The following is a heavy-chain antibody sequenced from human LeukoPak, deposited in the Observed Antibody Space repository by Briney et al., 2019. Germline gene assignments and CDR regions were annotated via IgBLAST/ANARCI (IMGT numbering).Heavy chain of an antibody. D-gene: IGHD3-10*01. Sequence: GGSLRLSCAASGFTFSSYWMSWVRQAPGKGLEWVANIKQDGSEKYYVDSVKGRFTISRDNAKNSLYLQMNSVRAEDTAVYCCARGGRGSGSYYTYYYYYGMDVWGQGTGVSVSS. CDR3: ARGGRGSGSYYTYYYYYGMDV. J-gene: IGHJ6*02. V-gene: IGHV3-7*04. CDR2: IKQDGSEK. CDR1: GFTFSSYW.